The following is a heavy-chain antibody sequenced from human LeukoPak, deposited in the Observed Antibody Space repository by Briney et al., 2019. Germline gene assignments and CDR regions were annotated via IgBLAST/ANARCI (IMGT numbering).Heavy chain of an antibody. CDR2: IYNSGST. J-gene: IGHJ4*02. CDR1: GGSISTYY. Sequence: SETLSLTCTVSGGSISTYYWSWIRQPPGKGLEWFGYIYNSGSTNYNPSLKSRVTISVDTSKNQFSLKLSSVTAADTAVYYCARENSNSWYLDYWGQGTLVTVSS. D-gene: IGHD6-13*01. V-gene: IGHV4-59*01. CDR3: ARENSNSWYLDY.